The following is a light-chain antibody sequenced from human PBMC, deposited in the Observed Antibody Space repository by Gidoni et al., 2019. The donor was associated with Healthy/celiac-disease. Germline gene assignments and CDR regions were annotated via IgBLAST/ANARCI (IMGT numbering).Light chain of an antibody. V-gene: IGKV1-39*01. CDR2: AAC. CDR1: QSISSY. J-gene: IGKJ2*01. CDR3: QQSYSTPRT. Sequence: DIQMTQSPSSLSASVGDRVTITCRASQSISSYLNWYQQKPGKAPKLLIYAACSLQSGVPSRFSGSGAGTDFTLTISSLQPEDFATYYCQQSYSTPRTFGHGTKLDIK.